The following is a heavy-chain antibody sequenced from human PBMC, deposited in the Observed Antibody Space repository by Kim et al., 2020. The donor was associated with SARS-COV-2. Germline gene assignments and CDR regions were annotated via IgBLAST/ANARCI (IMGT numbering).Heavy chain of an antibody. CDR1: GGSISSYY. CDR2: IYTSGST. V-gene: IGHV4-4*07. J-gene: IGHJ5*02. Sequence: SETLSLTCTVSGGSISSYYWSWIRQPAGKGLEWIGRIYTSGSTNYNPSLKSRVTMSVDTSKNQFSLKLSSVTAADTAVYYCARAAQQLVRGWFDPWGQGTLVTVSS. CDR3: ARAAQQLVRGWFDP. D-gene: IGHD6-13*01.